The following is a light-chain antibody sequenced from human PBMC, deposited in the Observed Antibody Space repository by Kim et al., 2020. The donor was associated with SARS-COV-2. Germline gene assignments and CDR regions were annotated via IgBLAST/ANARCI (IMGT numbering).Light chain of an antibody. V-gene: IGLV1-40*01. Sequence: QTVTCSCLGVWSNIGTDYGVHWYQHLPGAAPKVLIYSNIRRPSGVPDRFSGSKSDTSASLVITGLRPEDEADYYCQSYDNNVNGWVFGGGTQLTVL. CDR2: SNI. J-gene: IGLJ3*02. CDR1: WSNIGTDYG. CDR3: QSYDNNVNGWV.